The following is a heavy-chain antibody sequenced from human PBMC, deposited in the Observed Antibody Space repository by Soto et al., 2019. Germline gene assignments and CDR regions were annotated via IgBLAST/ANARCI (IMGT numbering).Heavy chain of an antibody. Sequence: GESLKISCKACGYSFTSYWNGWVRQMPGKGLEWMGIIYPGDSDTRYSRSFQGQVTTSADKSISTAYLRWSSLKASDTAMYYCARSSYSDAFGILGQVSMVAFS. J-gene: IGHJ3*02. CDR3: ARSSYSDAFGI. D-gene: IGHD2-15*01. CDR2: IYPGDSDT. V-gene: IGHV5-51*01. CDR1: GYSFTSYW.